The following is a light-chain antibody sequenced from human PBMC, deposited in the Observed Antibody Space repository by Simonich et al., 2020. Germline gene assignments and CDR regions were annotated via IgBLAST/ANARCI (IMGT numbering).Light chain of an antibody. V-gene: IGLV2-14*01. CDR3: SSYTSSSTLV. J-gene: IGLJ2*01. CDR1: SSDVGGYNY. Sequence: QSALTQPASVSGSPGQSITISCPGTSSDVGGYNYVSWYQQHPGKAPKLMIFDVSKRPSGVSNLFAGSKSGNTASLTISGLQAEDEADYYCSSYTSSSTLVFGGGTKLTVL. CDR2: DVS.